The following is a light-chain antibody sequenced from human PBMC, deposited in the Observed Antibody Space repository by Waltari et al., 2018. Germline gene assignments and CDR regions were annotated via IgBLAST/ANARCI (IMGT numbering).Light chain of an antibody. V-gene: IGLV2-14*01. Sequence: QSALTQPASLSGSPGQSITISCTRTRRDVGAFNFVSWYQQHPGKAPNVIIYEVSNRPSGVSTRFSGSKSGNTASLTISGLQAVDEADYYCNSYTTTSARVFGGGTRLTVL. J-gene: IGLJ3*02. CDR2: EVS. CDR3: NSYTTTSARV. CDR1: RRDVGAFNF.